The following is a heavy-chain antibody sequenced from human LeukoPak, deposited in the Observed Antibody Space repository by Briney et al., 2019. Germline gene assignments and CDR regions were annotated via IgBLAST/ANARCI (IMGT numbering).Heavy chain of an antibody. D-gene: IGHD2-2*02. CDR1: GFTFSSYA. CDR2: ISYDGSNK. CDR3: ARGPSRGIPRY. Sequence: GGSLRLSCAASGFTFSSYAMHWVRQAPGKGLEWVAVISYDGSNKYYADSVKGRFTISRDNSKNTLYLQMNSLRAEDTAVYYCARGPSRGIPRYWGQGTLVTVSS. V-gene: IGHV3-30-3*01. J-gene: IGHJ4*02.